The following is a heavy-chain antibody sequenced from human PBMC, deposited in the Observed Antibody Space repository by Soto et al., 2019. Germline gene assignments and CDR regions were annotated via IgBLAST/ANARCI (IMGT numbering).Heavy chain of an antibody. V-gene: IGHV3-23*01. J-gene: IGHJ3*02. CDR2: ISGSGGST. CDR1: GFTFSSYA. CDR3: VGVVVATYAFDI. D-gene: IGHD2-15*01. Sequence: PGGSLRLSCAASGFTFSSYAMSWVRQAPGKGLEWVSAISGSGGSTYYADSVKGRFTISRDNSKNTLYLQMNSLRAEDTAVYYCVGVVVATYAFDIWGQGTMVTVSS.